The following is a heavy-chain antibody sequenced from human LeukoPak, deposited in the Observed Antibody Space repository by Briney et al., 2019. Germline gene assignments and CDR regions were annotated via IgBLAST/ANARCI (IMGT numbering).Heavy chain of an antibody. V-gene: IGHV3-7*03. CDR1: GFTFSSYW. J-gene: IGHJ4*02. Sequence: GGSLRLSCAAYGFTFSSYWMSWVRQAPGKGLEWVANIKQDGSEKYYVVSVKGRFTISRDSSKNTLYLQMNSLRAEDTAVYYCARRAVTTSYFDYWGQGTLVTVSS. CDR2: IKQDGSEK. CDR3: ARRAVTTSYFDY. D-gene: IGHD4-17*01.